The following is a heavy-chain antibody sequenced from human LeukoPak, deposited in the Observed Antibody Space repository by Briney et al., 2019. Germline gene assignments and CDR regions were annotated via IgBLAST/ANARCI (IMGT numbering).Heavy chain of an antibody. CDR2: ITPIFGTA. J-gene: IGHJ4*02. Sequence: SVKVSCKASGGTFSSHTISWVRQTPGQGLEWTGGITPIFGTAKYAQKFQGRVTITAVESMGTAYMELSSLRSEDTAVYYCARGWLAETTVVTPYNYWGQGTLVTVSS. V-gene: IGHV1-69*01. CDR1: GGTFSSHT. D-gene: IGHD4-23*01. CDR3: ARGWLAETTVVTPYNY.